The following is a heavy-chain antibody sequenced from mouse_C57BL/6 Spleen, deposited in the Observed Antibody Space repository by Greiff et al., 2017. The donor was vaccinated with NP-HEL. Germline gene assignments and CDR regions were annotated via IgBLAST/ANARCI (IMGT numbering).Heavy chain of an antibody. CDR3: TRLGGPLAY. CDR2: IDPETGGT. Sequence: QVQLKESGAELVRPGASVTLSCKASGYTFTDYEMHWVKQTPVHGLEWIGSIDPETGGTAYNQKFKGKAILTADKSSSTAYMELRSLTSEDSAVYYCTRLGGPLAYWGQGTLVTVSA. D-gene: IGHD1-1*02. CDR1: GYTFTDYE. J-gene: IGHJ3*01. V-gene: IGHV1-15*01.